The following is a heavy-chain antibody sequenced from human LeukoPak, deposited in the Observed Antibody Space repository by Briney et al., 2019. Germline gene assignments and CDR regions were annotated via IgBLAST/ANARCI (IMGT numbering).Heavy chain of an antibody. CDR1: GFTFSSYS. D-gene: IGHD2-15*01. CDR2: ISSSSSYI. V-gene: IGHV3-21*01. J-gene: IGHJ4*02. Sequence: PGGSLRLSCAASGFTFSSYSMNWVRQAPGKGLEWVSSISSSSSYIYYADSVKGRFTISRDNAKNSLYLQMNSLRAEDTAVYYCARDTQVVVVAATHLDYWGQGTLVTVSS. CDR3: ARDTQVVVVAATHLDY.